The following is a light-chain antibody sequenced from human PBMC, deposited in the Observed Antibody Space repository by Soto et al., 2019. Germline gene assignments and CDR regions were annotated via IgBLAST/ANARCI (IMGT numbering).Light chain of an antibody. CDR3: QQGYSNPIT. CDR1: QNINNK. CDR2: TAS. V-gene: IGKV1-39*01. J-gene: IGKJ5*01. Sequence: DIQMTQSPASLSSSVEDIVTIPCRVSQNINNKLTWYQQKPGEAPKPLIYTASSLYSGVPSRFSGSGSGTDFTLTITSLQPEDFATYYCQQGYSNPITFGQGTRLEIK.